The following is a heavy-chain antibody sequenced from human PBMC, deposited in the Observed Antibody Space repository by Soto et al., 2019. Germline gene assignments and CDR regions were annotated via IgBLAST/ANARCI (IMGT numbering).Heavy chain of an antibody. D-gene: IGHD2-21*01. V-gene: IGHV3-23*01. J-gene: IGHJ4*02. CDR1: GFTFSNYA. CDR3: AKFLPDFYAFDY. Sequence: EVQLLESGGDLVQPGGSLRLSCAASGFTFSNYAMSWVRQAPGKGLDWVSAISGRGGSTFYADSVKGRFTISRDNAKKTLYLHMNGLSAEDTAVYFCAKFLPDFYAFDYGGQGTLVTVSS. CDR2: ISGRGGST.